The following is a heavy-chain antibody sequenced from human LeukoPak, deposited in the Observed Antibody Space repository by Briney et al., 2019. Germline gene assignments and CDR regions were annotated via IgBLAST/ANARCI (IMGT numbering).Heavy chain of an antibody. Sequence: AGGSLRLSCAASGFTFISYDMHWVRQPTGKGLEWVSGIDTAGGTYYSGSVKGGFTISRENAKNSLSLQMNSLRAGDTAVYYCARRRYGLGSYSDAFDIWGQGTMVTVSS. J-gene: IGHJ3*02. V-gene: IGHV3-13*04. CDR1: GFTFISYD. CDR3: ARRRYGLGSYSDAFDI. CDR2: IDTAGGT. D-gene: IGHD3-10*01.